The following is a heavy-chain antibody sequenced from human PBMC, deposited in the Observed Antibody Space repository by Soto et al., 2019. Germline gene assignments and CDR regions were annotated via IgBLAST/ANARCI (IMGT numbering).Heavy chain of an antibody. CDR3: ARDRVMEVTDEGEEWFDP. Sequence: EVQLVESGGGLVQPGGSMRLSCAASGFTFSSYWMHWVRQALGKGLVWVSRINSDGSSTSYADSVKGRFTISRDNAKNTLYLQMNSLRAEDTAVYYCARDRVMEVTDEGEEWFDPWGQGTLVTVCS. CDR1: GFTFSSYW. V-gene: IGHV3-74*01. CDR2: INSDGSST. D-gene: IGHD2-21*02. J-gene: IGHJ5*02.